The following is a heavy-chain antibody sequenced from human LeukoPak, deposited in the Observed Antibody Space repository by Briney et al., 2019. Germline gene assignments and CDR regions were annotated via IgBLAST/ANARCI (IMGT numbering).Heavy chain of an antibody. J-gene: IGHJ4*02. CDR3: VNQISGWVY. V-gene: IGHV3-64D*06. CDR2: ISRNGGST. D-gene: IGHD6-19*01. CDR1: GFTFSTYA. Sequence: PGGSLRLSCSASGFTFSTYATHWVRQAPGKGLEYVSGISRNGGSTYYADSVKGRFTISRDNSKNTLYLQMSSLRAEDTALYYCVNQISGWVYWGQGTLVTVSS.